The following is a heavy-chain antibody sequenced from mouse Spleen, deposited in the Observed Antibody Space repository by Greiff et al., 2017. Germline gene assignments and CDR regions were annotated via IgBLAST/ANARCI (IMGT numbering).Heavy chain of an antibody. CDR1: GFTFSSYA. V-gene: IGHV5-9-1*01. CDR2: ISSGGSYT. D-gene: IGHD2-10*01. CDR3: ARSYPSMDY. J-gene: IGHJ4*01. Sequence: EVKVEESGGGLVKPGGSLKLSCAASGFTFSSYAMSWVRQTPEKRLEWVATISSGGSYTYYPDSVKGRFTISRDNAKNTLYLQMSSLRSEDTAMYYCARSYPSMDYWGQGTSVTVSS.